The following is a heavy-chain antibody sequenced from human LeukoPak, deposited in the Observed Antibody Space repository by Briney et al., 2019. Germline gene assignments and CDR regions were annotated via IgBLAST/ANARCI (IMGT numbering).Heavy chain of an antibody. CDR3: AKANAMDV. CDR1: GFTFSDYW. Sequence: PGGSLRLSCAASGFTFSDYWMSWMRQAPGKGLEWVANIKYDGNEKYYVDSVKGRFTISRDNAKNSLDLQMNSLRAEDTALYFCAKANAMDVWGQGTTVTVSS. CDR2: IKYDGNEK. J-gene: IGHJ6*02. V-gene: IGHV3-7*01.